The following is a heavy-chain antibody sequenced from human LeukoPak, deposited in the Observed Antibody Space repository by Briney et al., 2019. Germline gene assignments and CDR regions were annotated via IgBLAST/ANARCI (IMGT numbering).Heavy chain of an antibody. Sequence: PGGSLRLSCAASGFTFSSYALSWVRQAPGKGLEWVSSISGRGHNTYYADSMKGRGTISRDNSKNTLYLQMNSLRGADTAVYYCAKDRGSWITANGYWGQGTLVTVSS. CDR3: AKDRGSWITANGY. CDR2: ISGRGHNT. D-gene: IGHD5-18*01. J-gene: IGHJ4*02. CDR1: GFTFSSYA. V-gene: IGHV3-23*01.